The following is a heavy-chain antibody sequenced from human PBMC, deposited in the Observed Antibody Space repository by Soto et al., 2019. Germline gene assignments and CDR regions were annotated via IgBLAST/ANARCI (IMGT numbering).Heavy chain of an antibody. CDR2: IYPGDSDT. Sequence: GESLKISCKGSGYSFTSYWICCVRQMPGKGLEWMGIIYPGDSDTRYSPSFQGQVTISADKSISTAYLQWSSLKASDTAMYYCARLGSPMIVPFDPWGQGTLVTVSS. CDR3: ARLGSPMIVPFDP. CDR1: GYSFTSYW. D-gene: IGHD3-22*01. V-gene: IGHV5-51*01. J-gene: IGHJ5*02.